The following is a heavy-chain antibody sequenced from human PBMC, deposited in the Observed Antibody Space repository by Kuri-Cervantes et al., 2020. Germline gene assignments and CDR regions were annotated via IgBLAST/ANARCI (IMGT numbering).Heavy chain of an antibody. Sequence: SLKISCAASGFTFSSYWMHWVRQAPGKGLEWVSGISWNSGSIDYADSVKGRFTMSRDNAKNSLYPQMNSLRPEDTALYYCAKQKSGISGYYPDAFDMWGQGTMVTVSS. D-gene: IGHD3-22*01. V-gene: IGHV3-9*01. CDR1: GFTFSSYW. CDR2: ISWNSGSI. CDR3: AKQKSGISGYYPDAFDM. J-gene: IGHJ3*02.